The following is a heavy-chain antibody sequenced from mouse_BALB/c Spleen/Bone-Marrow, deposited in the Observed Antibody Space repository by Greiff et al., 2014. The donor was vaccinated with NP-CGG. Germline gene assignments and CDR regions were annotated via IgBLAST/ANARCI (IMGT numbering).Heavy chain of an antibody. Sequence: VQLQESGAELMKPGASVKISCKATGYTFSSYWIEWVKQRPGHGLEWIGEILPGSGSTNYNEKFKGKATFTADTSSNTPYMQLSSLTSKDSAVYYCARELGLRLAYWGQGTLVTVSA. D-gene: IGHD3-1*01. J-gene: IGHJ3*01. CDR1: GYTFSSYW. CDR3: ARELGLRLAY. CDR2: ILPGSGST. V-gene: IGHV1-9*01.